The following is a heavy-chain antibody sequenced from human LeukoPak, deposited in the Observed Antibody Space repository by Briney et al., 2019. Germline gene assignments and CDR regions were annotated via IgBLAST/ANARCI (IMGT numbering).Heavy chain of an antibody. CDR2: IYTSGST. V-gene: IGHV4-4*07. D-gene: IGHD6-19*01. J-gene: IGHJ5*02. CDR3: ARHGGSSGWYYWFDP. CDR1: GGSISSYY. Sequence: SETLSLTCTVSGGSISSYYWSWIRQPAGKGLEWIGRIYTSGSTNYNPSLKSRVTMSVDTSKNQFSLKLSSVTASDTAMYYCARHGGSSGWYYWFDPWGQGTLVTVSS.